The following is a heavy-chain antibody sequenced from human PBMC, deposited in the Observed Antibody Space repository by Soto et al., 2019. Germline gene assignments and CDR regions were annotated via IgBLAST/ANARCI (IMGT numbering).Heavy chain of an antibody. CDR1: GASISSGGYY. V-gene: IGHV4-31*03. CDR3: VRYGSGSQASPAYFDY. Sequence: SETLSLTCSVSGASISSGGYYWSWIRQHPGKGLEWIGYIYYSGSTFYSPSLKSRVTISVDTSKNQFSLKLSSVSAADTAVYFCVRYGSGSQASPAYFDYWGQGTLVTVSS. D-gene: IGHD3-10*01. J-gene: IGHJ4*02. CDR2: IYYSGST.